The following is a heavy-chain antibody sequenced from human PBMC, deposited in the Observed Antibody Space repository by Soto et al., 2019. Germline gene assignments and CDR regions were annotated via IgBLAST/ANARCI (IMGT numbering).Heavy chain of an antibody. D-gene: IGHD2-15*01. Sequence: VQLVESGGGLVKPGGSLRLSCAASGFTFSDYYMTWIRQAPGKGLEWVSYISSSGSGIYYPDSMKGRFTISRDNAKKSLYLQMSSLRADDTAVYYCARAYSDAFDIWGQGTMVTVSS. CDR1: GFTFSDYY. CDR3: ARAYSDAFDI. J-gene: IGHJ3*02. V-gene: IGHV3-11*01. CDR2: ISSSGSGI.